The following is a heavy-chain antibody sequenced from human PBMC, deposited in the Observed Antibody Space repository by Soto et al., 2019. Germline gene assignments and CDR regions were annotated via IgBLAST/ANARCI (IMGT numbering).Heavy chain of an antibody. CDR3: ARSGLSLRPYSFYDSSAYFDY. Sequence: GGSLRLSCAASGFTFSSYAMHWVRQALGKGLEWVAVISYDGSNKYYADSVKGRFTISRDNSKNTLYLQMNSLRDEDTAVYYCARSGLSLRPYSFYDSSAYFDYWGQGTLVTVSS. D-gene: IGHD3-22*01. J-gene: IGHJ4*02. V-gene: IGHV3-30-3*01. CDR2: ISYDGSNK. CDR1: GFTFSSYA.